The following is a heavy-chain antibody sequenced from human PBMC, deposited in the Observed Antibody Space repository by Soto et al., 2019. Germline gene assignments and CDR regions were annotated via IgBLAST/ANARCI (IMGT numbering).Heavy chain of an antibody. D-gene: IGHD2-21*02. CDR2: INEDGSQK. CDR3: VRGVVTASRSAFDI. J-gene: IGHJ3*02. CDR1: GFIFGSYW. V-gene: IGHV3-7*01. Sequence: GGSLRLSCAASGFIFGSYWMTWFRQAPGKGLEWVANINEDGSQKNYVDSMKGRFTISRDNAKDSLYLQMNSLRAEDTAVYFCVRGVVTASRSAFDIWGQGTMVTVSS.